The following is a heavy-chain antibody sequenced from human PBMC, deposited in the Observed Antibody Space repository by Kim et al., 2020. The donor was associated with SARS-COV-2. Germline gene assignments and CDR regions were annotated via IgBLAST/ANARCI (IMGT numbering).Heavy chain of an antibody. Sequence: VKGRLPSTRDNAKNAVYLQMNSLRAEDTAVYYCARDGDIAVAGTAYFDYWGQGTLVTVSS. D-gene: IGHD6-19*01. J-gene: IGHJ4*02. CDR3: ARDGDIAVAGTAYFDY. V-gene: IGHV3-11*06.